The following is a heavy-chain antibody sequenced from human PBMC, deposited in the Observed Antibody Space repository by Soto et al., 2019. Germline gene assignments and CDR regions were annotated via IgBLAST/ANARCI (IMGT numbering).Heavy chain of an antibody. Sequence: QVQLQESGPGLVKPSETLSLTCTVSGGSISSYYWSWIRQPPGKGLEWIASVYYSGSTNYNPSLKSXDTXSXVTSKNQFSLKMSSVTAADTAVYYCASSSGWYYFDYWGQGTLVIVSS. D-gene: IGHD6-19*01. CDR3: ASSSGWYYFDY. CDR1: GGSISSYY. CDR2: VYYSGST. V-gene: IGHV4-59*01. J-gene: IGHJ4*02.